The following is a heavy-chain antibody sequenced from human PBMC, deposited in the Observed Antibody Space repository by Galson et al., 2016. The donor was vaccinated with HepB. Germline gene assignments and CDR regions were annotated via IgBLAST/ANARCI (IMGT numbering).Heavy chain of an antibody. V-gene: IGHV3-9*01. D-gene: IGHD1-14*01. Sequence: SLRLSCAASGFTFDDYAMHWVRQAPGKGPEWVSGISWNSGSIGYADSVKGRFTISRDNAKNSLYLQMHSLRAEDTALYYCAKDIIPTYSRKYQYYYYGMDVWGQGTTVTVSS. J-gene: IGHJ6*02. CDR2: ISWNSGSI. CDR3: AKDIIPTYSRKYQYYYYGMDV. CDR1: GFTFDDYA.